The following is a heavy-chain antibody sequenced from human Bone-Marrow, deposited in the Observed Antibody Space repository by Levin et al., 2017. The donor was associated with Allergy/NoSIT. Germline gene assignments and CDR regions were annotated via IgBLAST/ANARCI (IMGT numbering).Heavy chain of an antibody. Sequence: ASVKVSCKASGYMLTSYPINWVRQAPGQGPEWMGWINTKTGSPTYSQGFTGRFIFSSDTSVSTTYLQIRSLKTEDSTVYYCVRQDNDEATTAFDVWGQGTRVTVSS. J-gene: IGHJ3*01. CDR2: INTKTGSP. D-gene: IGHD1-14*01. CDR1: GYMLTSYP. V-gene: IGHV7-4-1*01. CDR3: VRQDNDEATTAFDV.